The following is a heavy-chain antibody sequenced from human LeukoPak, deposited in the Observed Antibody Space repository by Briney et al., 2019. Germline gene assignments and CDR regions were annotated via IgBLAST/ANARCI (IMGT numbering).Heavy chain of an antibody. V-gene: IGHV4-4*07. Sequence: SETLSLTCTVSGGSISSYYWSWIRQPAGKGLEWIGRIYTSGSTNYNPSLKSRVTMSVDTSKNQFSLKLSSVTAADTAVYYCARGSMVRGASDAFDIWGQGTMVTVSS. D-gene: IGHD3-10*01. CDR2: IYTSGST. CDR3: ARGSMVRGASDAFDI. J-gene: IGHJ3*02. CDR1: GGSISSYY.